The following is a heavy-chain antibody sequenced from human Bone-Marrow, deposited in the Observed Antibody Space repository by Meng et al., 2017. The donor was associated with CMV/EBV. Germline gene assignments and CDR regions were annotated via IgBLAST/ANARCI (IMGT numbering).Heavy chain of an antibody. CDR2: ISYDGSNK. J-gene: IGHJ4*02. CDR1: GFTFSSYS. CDR3: ARDGIVGATTGGDY. Sequence: GGSLRLSCAASGFTFSSYSMNWVRQAPGKGLEWVAVISYDGSNKYYADSVKGRFTISRDNSKNTLYLQMNSLRAEDTAVYYCARDGIVGATTGGDYWGQGTLVTVSS. D-gene: IGHD1-26*01. V-gene: IGHV3-30*03.